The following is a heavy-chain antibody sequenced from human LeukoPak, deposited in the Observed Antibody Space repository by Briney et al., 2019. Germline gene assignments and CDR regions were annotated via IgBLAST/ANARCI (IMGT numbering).Heavy chain of an antibody. CDR1: GGSISSGGYD. CDR2: IYHSGST. Sequence: PSQTLSLTCTVSGGSISSGGYDWSWIRQPPGKGLEWIGYIYHSGSTYYNPSLKSRVTISVDTSKNQFSLKLSSVTAADTAVYYCASLWYDWYFDLWGRGTLVTVSS. CDR3: ASLWYDWYFDL. D-gene: IGHD2-15*01. V-gene: IGHV4-30-2*02. J-gene: IGHJ2*01.